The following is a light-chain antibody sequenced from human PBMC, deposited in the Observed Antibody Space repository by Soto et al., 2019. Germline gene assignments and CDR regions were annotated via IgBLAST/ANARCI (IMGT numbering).Light chain of an antibody. V-gene: IGKV1-9*01. CDR2: AAS. J-gene: IGKJ5*01. CDR1: QGISSY. Sequence: IQLTKSPSSLSASVGDRVTITCRASQGISSYLAWYQQKPGKAPKLLIYAASTLQSGVPSRFSGGGSGTDFTLTISSLQPEDFATYYCQQLNSYPRTFGQGTRLEIK. CDR3: QQLNSYPRT.